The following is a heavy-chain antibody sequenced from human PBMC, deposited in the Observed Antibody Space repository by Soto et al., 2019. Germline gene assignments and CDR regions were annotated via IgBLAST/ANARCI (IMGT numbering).Heavy chain of an antibody. CDR1: GGSISSYY. CDR2: IYYSGST. D-gene: IGHD6-6*01. Sequence: SETLSLTCTVSGGSISSYYWSWIRQPPGKGLEWIGYIYYSGSTNYNPSLKSRVTISVDTSKNQFSLKLSSVTAADTAVYYCARADRYSSSSGEIDYWGQGTLVTVSS. V-gene: IGHV4-59*01. J-gene: IGHJ4*02. CDR3: ARADRYSSSSGEIDY.